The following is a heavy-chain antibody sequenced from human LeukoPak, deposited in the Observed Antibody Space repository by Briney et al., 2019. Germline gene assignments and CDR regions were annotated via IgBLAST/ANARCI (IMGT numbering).Heavy chain of an antibody. D-gene: IGHD3-22*01. Sequence: ASVKVSCKASGYTFTGYYMHWVRQAPGQGLEWMGWINPNSGGTNYAQKFQGRVTVTRDTSITTAFMDLSRLTSDDTAVYYCARGTMNLDYWGQGTLVTVSS. CDR1: GYTFTGYY. CDR3: ARGTMNLDY. V-gene: IGHV1-2*02. J-gene: IGHJ4*02. CDR2: INPNSGGT.